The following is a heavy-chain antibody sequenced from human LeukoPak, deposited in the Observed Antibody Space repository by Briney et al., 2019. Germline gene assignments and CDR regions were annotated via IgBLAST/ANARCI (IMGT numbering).Heavy chain of an antibody. J-gene: IGHJ3*02. V-gene: IGHV4-34*01. CDR1: GGSFSGYY. CDR3: ARSRSGYSYDHAAFEI. Sequence: SETLSLTCAVYGGSFSGYYWSWIRQPPGKGLEWIGEINHGGSTNYNPSLKSRVTISVDTSKNQFSLKLSSVTAADTAVYYCARSRSGYSYDHAAFEIWGQGTMVTVSS. CDR2: INHGGST. D-gene: IGHD5-18*01.